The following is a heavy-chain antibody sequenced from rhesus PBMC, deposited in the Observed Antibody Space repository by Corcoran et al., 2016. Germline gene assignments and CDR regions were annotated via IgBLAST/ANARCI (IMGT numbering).Heavy chain of an antibody. CDR2: IYGSSGST. CDR3: ARDRYSWNREYYFDY. J-gene: IGHJ4*01. V-gene: IGHV4-76*01. D-gene: IGHD1-1-1*01. CDR1: GYSISSGYD. Sequence: QVQLQESGPGVVKPSETLSLTCAVSGYSISSGYDWSWIRQPPGKGLEWIGYIYGSSGSTNYKPSLKNRVNSSKDTSKNQFALKLSSVTAADTAVYYCARDRYSWNREYYFDYWGQGVLVTVSS.